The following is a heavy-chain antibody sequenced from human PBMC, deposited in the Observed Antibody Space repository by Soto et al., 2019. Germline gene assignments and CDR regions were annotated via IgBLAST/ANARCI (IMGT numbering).Heavy chain of an antibody. V-gene: IGHV4-34*01. CDR1: GGSFSGYY. J-gene: IGHJ4*02. CDR3: ASSMYSSSPSYFDY. Sequence: ETLSLTCAVYGGSFSGYYWSWIRQPPGKGLEWIGEINHSGSTNYNPSLKSRVTISVDTSKNQFSLKLSSVTAADTAVYYCASSMYSSSPSYFDYWGQGTLVTVSS. D-gene: IGHD6-6*01. CDR2: INHSGST.